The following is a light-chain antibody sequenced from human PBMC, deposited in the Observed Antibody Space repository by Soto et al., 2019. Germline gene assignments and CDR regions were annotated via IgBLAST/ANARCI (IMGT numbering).Light chain of an antibody. J-gene: IGKJ5*01. CDR2: AAS. V-gene: IGKV1-39*01. Sequence: IRMTQSPSSLSASVLDIFTITCRASQSISSYLNWYQQKPGKAPKLLIYAASSLQSGVPSRFSGSGSGTDFTLTISSLQPEDFATYYCQQSYSTPITFGQGTRLENK. CDR1: QSISSY. CDR3: QQSYSTPIT.